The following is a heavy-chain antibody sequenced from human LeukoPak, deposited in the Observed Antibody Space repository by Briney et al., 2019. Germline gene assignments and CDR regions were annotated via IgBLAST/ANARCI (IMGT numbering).Heavy chain of an antibody. V-gene: IGHV1-8*01. CDR1: GYTFTNYD. CDR3: ARGNRLYTSSWSALAFDI. Sequence: ASVKVSCKASGYTFTNYDINWVRPATGQGLEWMGWMNPISGYTGFAQKFQGRVTMTGDTSISTAYMELSSLTSEDAAVYYCARGNRLYTSSWSALAFDIWGQGTMVTVSS. CDR2: MNPISGYT. D-gene: IGHD6-13*01. J-gene: IGHJ3*02.